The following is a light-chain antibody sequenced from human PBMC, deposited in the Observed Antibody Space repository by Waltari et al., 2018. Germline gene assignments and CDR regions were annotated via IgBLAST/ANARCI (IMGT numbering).Light chain of an antibody. V-gene: IGKV3-20*01. CDR3: QQYGSSPLT. Sequence: CRASQSVSSSYLAWYQQKPGQAPRLLIYGASSRATGIPDRFSGSGSGTDFTLTISRLEPEDFAVYYCQQYGSSPLTFGQGTQLEIK. CDR1: QSVSSSY. CDR2: GAS. J-gene: IGKJ5*01.